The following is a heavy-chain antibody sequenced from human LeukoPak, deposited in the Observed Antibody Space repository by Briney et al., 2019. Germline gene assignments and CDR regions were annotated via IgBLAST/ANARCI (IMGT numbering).Heavy chain of an antibody. J-gene: IGHJ4*02. CDR1: GYTFTSYG. CDR3: ARRYYYDSSGYYGLYFDY. V-gene: IGHV1-18*01. D-gene: IGHD3-22*01. Sequence: AAVKVSCKASGYTFTSYGISWVRQAPGQGLEWMGWITAYNGNTNYAQKLQGRVTMTTDTSTSTAYMELRSLRSGDTAVYYCARRYYYDSSGYYGLYFDYWGQGTLVTVSS. CDR2: ITAYNGNT.